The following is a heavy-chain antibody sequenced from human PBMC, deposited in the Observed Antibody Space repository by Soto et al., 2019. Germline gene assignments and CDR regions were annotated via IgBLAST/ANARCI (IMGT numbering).Heavy chain of an antibody. V-gene: IGHV3-7*03. CDR1: GFTFSGYW. CDR2: IDQGGGEK. D-gene: IGHD2-2*01. Sequence: PVGSLRLSCLASGFTFSGYWMSWVRQAPGKWLEWVANIDQGGGEKHYVDSVKGRFTISRDNPSNSVFLQMNSLRAEDTAVYYCARIDGRYQVLIYLYYAMDVWGQGTTVTVSS. J-gene: IGHJ6*02. CDR3: ARIDGRYQVLIYLYYAMDV.